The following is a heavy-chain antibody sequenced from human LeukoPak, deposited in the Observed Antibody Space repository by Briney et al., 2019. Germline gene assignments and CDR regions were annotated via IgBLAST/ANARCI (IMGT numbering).Heavy chain of an antibody. Sequence: GGSLRLSCAASGFTFSSYAMSWVLQAPGKGLEWVSAISGSGSSTYYADSVKGRFTISRDNSKNTLYLQLNSLRAEDTAVYYCATDGQVWFQGGLDYWGQGTLVTVSS. J-gene: IGHJ4*02. CDR3: ATDGQVWFQGGLDY. CDR1: GFTFSSYA. D-gene: IGHD3/OR15-3a*01. V-gene: IGHV3-23*01. CDR2: ISGSGSST.